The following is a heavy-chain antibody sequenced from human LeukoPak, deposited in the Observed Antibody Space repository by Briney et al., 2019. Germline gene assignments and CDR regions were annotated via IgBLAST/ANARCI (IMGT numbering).Heavy chain of an antibody. Sequence: ASVKVSCKASGYTFTGYYMHWVRQAPGQGLEWMGWINPNSGGTNYAQKFQGRVTMTRDTAISTAYMELSRLRSDDTAVYDCAREGGYYLGWFDRCGQGTLVTVSS. CDR1: GYTFTGYY. CDR2: INPNSGGT. V-gene: IGHV1-2*02. D-gene: IGHD3-22*01. CDR3: AREGGYYLGWFDR. J-gene: IGHJ5*02.